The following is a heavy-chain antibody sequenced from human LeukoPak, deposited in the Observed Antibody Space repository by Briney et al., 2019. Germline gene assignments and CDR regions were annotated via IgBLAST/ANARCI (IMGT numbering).Heavy chain of an antibody. CDR1: GFTVSSNY. Sequence: GGSLRLSCAASGFTVSSNYMSWVRQAPGKGLEWVSVIYSGGSTYYADSVKGRFTISRDNSKNTLYLQMNSLRAEDTAVYYCARVERIAAAFGPWGQGALVTVSS. CDR3: ARVERIAAAFGP. CDR2: IYSGGST. J-gene: IGHJ5*02. D-gene: IGHD6-13*01. V-gene: IGHV3-53*01.